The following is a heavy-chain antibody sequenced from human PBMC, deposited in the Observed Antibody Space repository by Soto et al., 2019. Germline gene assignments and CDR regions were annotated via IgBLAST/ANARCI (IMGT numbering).Heavy chain of an antibody. Sequence: GGSLGLSCAASGFTFSSYAVSWVRQAPGKGPEWISSISGSGSTIYYADSVKGRFTISRDNSKNTLYLQMNSLTAGDTALYYCAKATATGGGAFDICGQGTKVTVSS. D-gene: IGHD2-8*02. CDR2: ISGSGSTI. J-gene: IGHJ3*02. CDR3: AKATATGGGAFDI. V-gene: IGHV3-23*01. CDR1: GFTFSSYA.